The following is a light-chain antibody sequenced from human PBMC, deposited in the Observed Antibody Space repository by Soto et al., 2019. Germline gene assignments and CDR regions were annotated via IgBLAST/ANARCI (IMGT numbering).Light chain of an antibody. V-gene: IGLV1-36*01. J-gene: IGLJ2*01. CDR1: SSNIGNNA. CDR2: YDD. Sequence: QSVLTQPPAVSEAPRHRVTISCSGSSSNIGNNAVNWYQQFPGKAPKLLIYYDDLRPSGVSDRFSGSKSGTSASLAISGLQAEDEADYYCAAWDDSLNGHVVFGGGTKVTV. CDR3: AAWDDSLNGHVV.